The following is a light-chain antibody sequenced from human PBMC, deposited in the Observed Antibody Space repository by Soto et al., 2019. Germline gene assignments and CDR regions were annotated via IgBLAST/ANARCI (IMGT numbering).Light chain of an antibody. Sequence: EIVLTQSPGTLSLSPGERATLSFRASQSVTSNYLAWYQQKPGQAPRLLIFGASIRDTGIPDSFSGSGSGTDFTLTISRLEPEDFAVYYCHQYGSSPGTFGQGTKVDIK. CDR2: GAS. CDR1: QSVTSNY. CDR3: HQYGSSPGT. V-gene: IGKV3-20*01. J-gene: IGKJ1*01.